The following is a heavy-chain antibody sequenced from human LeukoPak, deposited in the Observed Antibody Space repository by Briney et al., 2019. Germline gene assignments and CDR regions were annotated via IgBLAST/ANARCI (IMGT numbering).Heavy chain of an antibody. CDR1: GYTFTSYG. D-gene: IGHD3-22*01. J-gene: IGHJ4*02. Sequence: SVKVSCRASGYTFTSYGISWGRQAPGQGLEWMGWISAYNGNTNYAQKLQGRVTMTTDTSTSTAYMELRSLRSDDTAVYYCARGDYYDSSGYYYVGGVDYWGQGTLVTVSS. CDR2: ISAYNGNT. V-gene: IGHV1-18*01. CDR3: ARGDYYDSSGYYYVGGVDY.